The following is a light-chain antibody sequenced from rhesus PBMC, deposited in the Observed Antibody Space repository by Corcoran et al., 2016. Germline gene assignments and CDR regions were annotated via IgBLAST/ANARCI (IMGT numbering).Light chain of an antibody. J-gene: IGKJ4*01. CDR1: QSVSSN. Sequence: EIVMTQSPATLSLSPGERATLSCRASQSVSSNLAWYQQTPGQAPTLLSYGASRRATGIPDRFSGRGSGTDFTLTISSLEPEDFAVYYCQQYSNWPLTFGGGTKVEIK. CDR2: GAS. CDR3: QQYSNWPLT. V-gene: IGKV3-42*03.